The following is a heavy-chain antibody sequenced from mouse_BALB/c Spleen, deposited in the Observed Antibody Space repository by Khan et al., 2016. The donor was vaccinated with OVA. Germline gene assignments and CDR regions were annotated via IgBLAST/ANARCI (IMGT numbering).Heavy chain of an antibody. D-gene: IGHD4-1*01. CDR1: GFTFSAYG. CDR2: ISSGGDFT. CDR3: ASHLTGSFAY. V-gene: IGHV5-6*01. Sequence: EVQGVESGGDLVKPGGSLKLSCAASGFTFSAYGMSWVRQTPDRRLEWVATISSGGDFTYYPDSVTGRFTISRDNAKNTLYLQMSSLKSEETARYYCASHLTGSFAYWGQGTLVTVSA. J-gene: IGHJ3*01.